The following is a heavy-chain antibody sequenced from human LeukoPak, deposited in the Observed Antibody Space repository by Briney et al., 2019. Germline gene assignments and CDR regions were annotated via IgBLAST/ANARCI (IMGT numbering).Heavy chain of an antibody. J-gene: IGHJ5*02. V-gene: IGHV3-23*01. Sequence: PGGSLRLSCAASGFTFSSYAMSWVRQAPGKGLEWVSAISGSGGSAYYADSVKGRFTISRDNSKNTLYLQMNSLRAKDTAVYYCAKDRGTSCCVWFDPWGQGTLVTVSS. D-gene: IGHD2-2*01. CDR2: ISGSGGSA. CDR3: AKDRGTSCCVWFDP. CDR1: GFTFSSYA.